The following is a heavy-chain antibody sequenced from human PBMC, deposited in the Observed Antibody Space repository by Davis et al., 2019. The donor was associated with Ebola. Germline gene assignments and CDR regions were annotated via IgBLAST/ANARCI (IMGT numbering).Heavy chain of an antibody. D-gene: IGHD1-26*01. V-gene: IGHV1-46*01. CDR1: GYTLTRNY. Sequence: ASVKVSCKASGYTLTRNYIHWVRQAPGQGPEWMGMINPSGGKTTYAQKFSGRVTMARDMSTSTVYMELNSLTSEDTAVYYCARDHSGSSYFDFDYWGQGTQVTVSS. J-gene: IGHJ4*02. CDR2: INPSGGKT. CDR3: ARDHSGSSYFDFDY.